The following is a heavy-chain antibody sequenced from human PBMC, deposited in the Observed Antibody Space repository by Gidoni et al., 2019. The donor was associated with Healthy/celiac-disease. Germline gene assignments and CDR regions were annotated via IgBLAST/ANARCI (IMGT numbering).Heavy chain of an antibody. Sequence: QLFASGVVFVPPWWSLILSCTSSGFTFSRYSMSWVRQAPGKGLEWVSAISGSGGSTYYADAVKGRFTISRDNSKNTLYLQMNSLRAEDTAVYYCAKMPLYCSSTSCPYYFDYWGQGTLVTVSS. CDR3: AKMPLYCSSTSCPYYFDY. CDR2: ISGSGGST. V-gene: IGHV3-23*01. J-gene: IGHJ4*02. CDR1: GFTFSRYS. D-gene: IGHD2-2*01.